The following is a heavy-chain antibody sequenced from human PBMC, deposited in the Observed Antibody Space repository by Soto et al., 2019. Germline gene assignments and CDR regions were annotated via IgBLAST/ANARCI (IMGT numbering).Heavy chain of an antibody. D-gene: IGHD4-17*01. J-gene: IGHJ4*02. CDR3: ATAHGVDYGDYYYFDY. V-gene: IGHV1-24*01. CDR2: FDPEDGET. CDR1: GYTLTELS. Sequence: ASVKVSCKVSGYTLTELSMHWVRQAPGKGLEWMGGFDPEDGETIYAQKFQGRVTMTEDTSTDTAYMELSSLRSEDTAVYYCATAHGVDYGDYYYFDYWGQGTLVTVSS.